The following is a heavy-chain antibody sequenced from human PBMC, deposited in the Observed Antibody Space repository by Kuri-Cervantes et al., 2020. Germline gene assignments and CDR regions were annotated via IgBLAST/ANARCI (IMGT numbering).Heavy chain of an antibody. D-gene: IGHD6-19*01. CDR2: IYHSGST. J-gene: IGHJ4*02. V-gene: IGHV4-38-2*01. CDR3: ASNTGPNNAGKSSGWLL. CDR1: GYSISSGYY. Sequence: SQTLSHTCAVSGYSISSGYYWGWIRQPPGKGLEWIGSIYHSGSTYYNPSLKSRVTISVDTSKNQFSLKLRSVTAADTAVYYCASNTGPNNAGKSSGWLLWGQGTLVTVSS.